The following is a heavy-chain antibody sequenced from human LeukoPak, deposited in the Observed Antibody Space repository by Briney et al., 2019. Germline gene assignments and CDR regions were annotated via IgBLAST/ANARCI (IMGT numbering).Heavy chain of an antibody. CDR2: INTNTGNP. CDR3: ARVRSGWPHDAFDI. V-gene: IGHV7-4-1*02. D-gene: IGHD6-19*01. Sequence: ASVKVSCKTSGYSFTGYYLQWVRQAPGQGLEWMGWINTNTGNPTYAQGFTGRFVFSLDTSVSTAYLQISSLKAEDTAVYYCARVRSGWPHDAFDIWGQGTMVTVSS. J-gene: IGHJ3*02. CDR1: GYSFTGYY.